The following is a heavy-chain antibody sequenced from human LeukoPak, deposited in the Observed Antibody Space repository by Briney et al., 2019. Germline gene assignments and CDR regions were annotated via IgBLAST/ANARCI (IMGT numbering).Heavy chain of an antibody. CDR3: ARDTYDILTGYYKWAFDI. CDR2: ISSSSSYI. J-gene: IGHJ3*02. Sequence: KPGGSLRLSCAASGFTFSSYTMIWVRQAPGKGLEWVSSISSSSSYIYYADSVKGRFTISRDNAKNSLYLQMNSLRAEDTAVYYCARDTYDILTGYYKWAFDIWGQGTMVTVSS. V-gene: IGHV3-21*06. D-gene: IGHD3-9*01. CDR1: GFTFSSYT.